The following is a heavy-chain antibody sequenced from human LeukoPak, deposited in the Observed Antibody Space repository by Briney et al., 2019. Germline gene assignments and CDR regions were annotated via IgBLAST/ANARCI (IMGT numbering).Heavy chain of an antibody. Sequence: GASVKVSCKASGYTFTSYDINWVRQAAGQGLEWMGWMNPYNDNTGYAQKFQGRVTITSNTSISTAYMELSSLRSDDTAVYYCARGPLSNYVDYWGQGTLVTVSS. CDR2: MNPYNDNT. CDR3: ARGPLSNYVDY. CDR1: GYTFTSYD. J-gene: IGHJ4*02. D-gene: IGHD3-16*02. V-gene: IGHV1-8*03.